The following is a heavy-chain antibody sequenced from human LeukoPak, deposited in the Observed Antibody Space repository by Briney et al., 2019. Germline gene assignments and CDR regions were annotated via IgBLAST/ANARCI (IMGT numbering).Heavy chain of an antibody. D-gene: IGHD2-2*01. J-gene: IGHJ4*02. V-gene: IGHV3-21*01. CDR2: ISSSSSYI. CDR3: ASTVVPAAIAFDY. Sequence: GGSLRLSCAASGFTFSSYSMNWVRQAPGKGLEWVSSISSSSSYIYYADSVKGRLTISRDNAKNSLYLQMNSLRAEDTAVYYCASTVVPAAIAFDYWGQGTLVTVSS. CDR1: GFTFSSYS.